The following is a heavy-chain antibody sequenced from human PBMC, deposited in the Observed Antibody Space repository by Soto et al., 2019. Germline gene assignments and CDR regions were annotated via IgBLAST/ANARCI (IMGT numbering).Heavy chain of an antibody. Sequence: ASVKVSCKASGYDFTDHYIHWVRQAPGQGLEWMGIISPDGGSTRYSQQFQARITMTRDTSTSTVYMELSSLRSEDTAVYYCVRAPRGGVIIVITSAQIDYWGQGTLVTVSS. CDR2: ISPDGGST. CDR1: GYDFTDHY. CDR3: VRAPRGGVIIVITSAQIDY. J-gene: IGHJ4*02. V-gene: IGHV1-46*01. D-gene: IGHD3-10*01.